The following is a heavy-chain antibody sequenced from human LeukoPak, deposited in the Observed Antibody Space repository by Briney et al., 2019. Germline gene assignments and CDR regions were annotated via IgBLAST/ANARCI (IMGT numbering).Heavy chain of an antibody. CDR2: IYHSGST. CDR3: ATGPQYDY. V-gene: IGHV4-59*01. J-gene: IGHJ4*02. Sequence: PSETLSLTCTVSGSIVNYYLSWIRQIPGKGPEWLGYIYHSGSTKYNSSLKRRVTMSVGTSSNQFSLNLKSVTAADTAVYYCATGPQYDYWGPGMLVTVSS. CDR1: GSIVNYY.